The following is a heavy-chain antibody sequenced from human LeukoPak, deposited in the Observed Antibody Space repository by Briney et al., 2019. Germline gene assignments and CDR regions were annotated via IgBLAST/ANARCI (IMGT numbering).Heavy chain of an antibody. CDR3: AKEYSSSSVDY. CDR2: ISYDGSNK. CDR1: GFTFSSYG. J-gene: IGHJ4*02. D-gene: IGHD6-6*01. Sequence: GGSLRLSCAASGFTFSSYGMHWVRQAPGKGLEWVAVISYDGSNKYYADSVKGRFTISRDNSKNTLYLQMNSLRAEDTAVYYCAKEYSSSSVDYWGQGTLVTVTS. V-gene: IGHV3-30*18.